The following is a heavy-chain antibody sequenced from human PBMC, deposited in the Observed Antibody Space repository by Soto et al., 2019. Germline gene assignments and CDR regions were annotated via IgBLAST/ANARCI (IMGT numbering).Heavy chain of an antibody. D-gene: IGHD3-16*02. J-gene: IGHJ4*02. V-gene: IGHV3-23*01. CDR1: GFTFSSYA. Sequence: GGSLRLSCAASGFTFSSYAMSWVRQAPGKGLEWVSAISGSGGSTYYADSVKGRFTISRDNSKNTLYLQMNSLRAEDTAVYYCAKGVSYRPSYFDYWGQRTLVTVSS. CDR2: ISGSGGST. CDR3: AKGVSYRPSYFDY.